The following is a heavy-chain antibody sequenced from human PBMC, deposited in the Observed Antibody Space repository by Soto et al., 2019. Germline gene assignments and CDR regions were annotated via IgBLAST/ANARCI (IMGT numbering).Heavy chain of an antibody. CDR1: GFIFSRYG. V-gene: IGHV3-30*03. CDR3: ARDLPLYCRGDCNFDF. CDR2: ISYDGGER. J-gene: IGHJ4*02. D-gene: IGHD2-21*02. Sequence: PGGSLRLSCGGSGFIFSRYGMHWVRQAPGKGLEWVTGISYDGGERFYADSVKGRFTISRDNSKNRLDLQMSSLRPEDTAVYYCARDLPLYCRGDCNFDFWGQGTLVTVSS.